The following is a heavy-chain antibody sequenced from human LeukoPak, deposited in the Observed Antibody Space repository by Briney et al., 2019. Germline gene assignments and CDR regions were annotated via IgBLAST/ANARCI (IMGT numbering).Heavy chain of an antibody. CDR2: IYYNRAT. D-gene: IGHD2-21*02. CDR1: GGAASHYY. V-gene: IGHV4-59*08. Sequence: PSETLSLTCTVSGGAASHYYWSWIRQSPGKGLEWIGYIYYNRATLYSPSLKSRVTMSVDTSANQFSLKLTSVTAADTAVYYCARHDDVPVIRRGFDFWGQGTLVTVSS. CDR3: ARHDDVPVIRRGFDF. J-gene: IGHJ4*02.